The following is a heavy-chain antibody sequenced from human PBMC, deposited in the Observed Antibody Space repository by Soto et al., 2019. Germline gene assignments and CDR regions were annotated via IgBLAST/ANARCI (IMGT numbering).Heavy chain of an antibody. D-gene: IGHD6-13*01. CDR1: GFTFSSYA. CDR3: ARDRGGGVAAAPSDDYYGMDV. Sequence: QVQLVESGGGVVQPGRSLRLSCAASGFTFSSYAMHWVRQAPGKGLEWVAVISYDGSNKYYADSVKGRFTISRDNSKNTLYLQMNSLRAEDTAVYYCARDRGGGVAAAPSDDYYGMDVW. J-gene: IGHJ6*01. CDR2: ISYDGSNK. V-gene: IGHV3-30-3*01.